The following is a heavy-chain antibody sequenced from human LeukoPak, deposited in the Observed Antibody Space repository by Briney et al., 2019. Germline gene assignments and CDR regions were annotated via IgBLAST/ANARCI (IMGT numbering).Heavy chain of an antibody. CDR3: ASVNGLAIDY. Sequence: SETLSLTCTVSDGSLHNYYWTWIRQPPGKGLEGIGYIYYSGSTKYNPSLTSRVTILVETCTNQFSLNLGSVTAADAAVYFCASVNGLAIDYWGQGTLVTVSS. V-gene: IGHV4-59*01. D-gene: IGHD2-21*01. CDR2: IYYSGST. J-gene: IGHJ4*02. CDR1: DGSLHNYY.